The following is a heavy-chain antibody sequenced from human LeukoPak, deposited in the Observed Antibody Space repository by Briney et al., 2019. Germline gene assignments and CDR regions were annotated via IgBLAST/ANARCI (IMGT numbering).Heavy chain of an antibody. CDR2: INHSGST. CDR3: ARVPIWFGGHFDY. D-gene: IGHD3-10*01. CDR1: GGSFSGYY. J-gene: IGHJ4*02. Sequence: SETLSLTCAVYGGSFSGYYWSWIRQPPGKGLEWIGEINHSGSTNYNPSLKSRVTISVDTSKNQSSLKLSSVTAADTAVYYCARVPIWFGGHFDYWGQGTLVTVSS. V-gene: IGHV4-34*01.